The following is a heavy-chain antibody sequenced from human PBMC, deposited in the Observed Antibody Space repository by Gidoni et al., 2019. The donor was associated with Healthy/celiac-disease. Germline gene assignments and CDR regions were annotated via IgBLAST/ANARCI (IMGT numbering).Heavy chain of an antibody. Sequence: EVQLVESGGGLVQPGRSLRLSCAASGFTFDAYAMHWVRQAPGKGLAWVSGISWNSGSIGYADSVKGRFTISRDNAKNSLYLQMNSLRAEDTALYYCAKDASLVSMFYYGMDVWGQGTTVTVSS. CDR2: ISWNSGSI. J-gene: IGHJ6*02. CDR1: GFTFDAYA. CDR3: AKDASLVSMFYYGMDV. D-gene: IGHD3-10*02. V-gene: IGHV3-9*01.